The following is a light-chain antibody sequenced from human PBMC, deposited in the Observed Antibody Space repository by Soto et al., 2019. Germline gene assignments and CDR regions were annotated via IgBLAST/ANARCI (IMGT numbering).Light chain of an antibody. CDR2: DAS. V-gene: IGKV1-33*01. J-gene: IGKJ5*01. CDR1: QDISNY. Sequence: DIQMTQSPSSLSASVGDSVTITCQASQDISNYLNWYQQKPGKAPKLLIYDASNLQTGVPSMFSGSGSGTDFTFTISSLQPEDIATYHCQQYDNLPITFGQGTRLEI. CDR3: QQYDNLPIT.